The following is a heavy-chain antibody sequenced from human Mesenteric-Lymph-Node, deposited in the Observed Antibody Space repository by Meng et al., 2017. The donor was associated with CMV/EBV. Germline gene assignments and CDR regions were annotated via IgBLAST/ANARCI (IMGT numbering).Heavy chain of an antibody. V-gene: IGHV3-48*04. J-gene: IGHJ6*01. CDR2: ISSSSSTI. Sequence: GESLKISCAASRFTFKRYAMSWVRQAPGKGLEWVSYISSSSSTIYYADSVKGRFTISRDNAKNSLYLQMNSLRAEDTAVYYCAKVFALDYGDYGMDVWGQGTTVTVSS. CDR1: RFTFKRYA. CDR3: AKVFALDYGDYGMDV. D-gene: IGHD4-17*01.